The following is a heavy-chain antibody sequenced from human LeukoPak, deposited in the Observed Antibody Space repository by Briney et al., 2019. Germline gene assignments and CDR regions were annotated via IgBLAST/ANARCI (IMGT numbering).Heavy chain of an antibody. D-gene: IGHD3-22*01. CDR2: IIPIFGTA. CDR1: GGTFSSYA. CDR3: AGYTRGLYDSSGYQFDY. J-gene: IGHJ4*02. Sequence: ASVKVSCKASGGTFSSYAISWVRQAPGQGLEWMGGIIPIFGTANYAQKFQGRVTITADESTSTAYMELSSLRSEDTAVYYCAGYTRGLYDSSGYQFDYWGQGTLVTVSS. V-gene: IGHV1-69*13.